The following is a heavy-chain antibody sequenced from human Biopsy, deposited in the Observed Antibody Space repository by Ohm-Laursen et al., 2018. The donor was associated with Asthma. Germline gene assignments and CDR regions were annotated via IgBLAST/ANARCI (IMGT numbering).Heavy chain of an antibody. D-gene: IGHD3-22*01. J-gene: IGHJ4*02. CDR2: ISWNSATI. V-gene: IGHV3-9*01. CDR3: AKVRSDWVITESFDY. CDR1: GFKFDEYT. Sequence: RSLRLSCAASGFKFDEYTMHWVRQAPGKGLEWVSGISWNSATIGYADSVEGRFTISRDNAKNSVFLHMDSLRPEDTAFYYYAKVRSDWVITESFDYWGQGVLVTVSS.